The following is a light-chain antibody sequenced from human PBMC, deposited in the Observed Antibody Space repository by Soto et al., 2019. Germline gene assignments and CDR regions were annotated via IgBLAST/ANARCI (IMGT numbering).Light chain of an antibody. CDR1: QSVSSSY. J-gene: IGKJ5*01. CDR2: GAS. Sequence: VERATLSCRASQSVSSSYLAWYQQKPGQTPRLLVYGASSRATGIPDRFSGSGSGTDFTLTISRLEPEDFAVYYCQKHGTSPINFGQGKQLAIK. CDR3: QKHGTSPIN. V-gene: IGKV3-20*01.